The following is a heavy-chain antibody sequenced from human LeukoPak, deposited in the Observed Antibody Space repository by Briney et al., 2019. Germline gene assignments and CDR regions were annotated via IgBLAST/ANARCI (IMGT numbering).Heavy chain of an antibody. D-gene: IGHD2-15*01. CDR1: GFTFSSYG. J-gene: IGHJ3*02. CDR2: IQYDGSNK. V-gene: IGHV3-30*02. CDR3: AKELGGSEDDAFDI. Sequence: GGSLRLSCAASGFTFSSYGMHWVRQAPGKGLEWVAFIQYDGSNKYYADSVKGRFTISRDNSKNTLYLQMNSLRAEDTAVYYCAKELGGSEDDAFDIWGQGTMVTVSS.